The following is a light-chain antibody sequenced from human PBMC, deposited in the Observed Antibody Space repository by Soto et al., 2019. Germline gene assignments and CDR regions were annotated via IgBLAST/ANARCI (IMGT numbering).Light chain of an antibody. V-gene: IGKV1-5*03. CDR3: QQYSTRST. Sequence: DIQLTQSPSTLSASVGDRVTITCRASQSINGWLAWYQQKPGKVPKILIYKASSLESGVPSRLSGSGSGTDFTLTITSLLPDDCATYYCQQYSTRSTFGQGTKVDIK. J-gene: IGKJ1*01. CDR1: QSINGW. CDR2: KAS.